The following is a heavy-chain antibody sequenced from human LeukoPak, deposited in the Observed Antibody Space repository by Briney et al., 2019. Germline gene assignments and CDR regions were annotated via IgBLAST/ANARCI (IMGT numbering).Heavy chain of an antibody. CDR1: GDSVSSNSVA. CDR2: TYYRSKWYN. CDR3: ARAPVDTAMVFDY. J-gene: IGHJ4*02. V-gene: IGHV6-1*01. Sequence: SQTLSLTCAISGDSVSSNSVAWNWIRQSPSRGLEWLGRTYYRSKWYNDYAVSVKSRITINPDTSKNQFSLQLNSVTPEDTAVYYCARAPVDTAMVFDYWGQGTLVTVSS. D-gene: IGHD5-18*01.